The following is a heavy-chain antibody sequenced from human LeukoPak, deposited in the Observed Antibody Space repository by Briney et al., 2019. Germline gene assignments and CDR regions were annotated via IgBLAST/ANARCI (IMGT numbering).Heavy chain of an antibody. D-gene: IGHD1-7*01. CDR3: ARRAWNYVRYYYYMDV. CDR1: GYTFTSYD. V-gene: IGHV1-8*03. CDR2: MNPNSGNT. J-gene: IGHJ6*03. Sequence: ASVKVSCKASGYTFTSYDINWMRQANGQGLEWMGWMNPNSGNTGYAQKFQGRVTITRNTSISTAYMELSSLRSEDTAVYYCARRAWNYVRYYYYMDVWGKGTTVTVSS.